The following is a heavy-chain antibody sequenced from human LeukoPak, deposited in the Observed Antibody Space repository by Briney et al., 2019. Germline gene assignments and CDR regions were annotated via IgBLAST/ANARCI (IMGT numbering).Heavy chain of an antibody. CDR2: VKQDGSEK. CDR3: AKEGAYPIVTYDS. V-gene: IGHV3-7*01. Sequence: GGSLRLSCAASGFTFSSYWMNWLRQAPGKGLEWVANVKQDGSEKYYVDSVKGRFTISRDNAKNSLYLQMNSLRAEDTAVYYCAKEGAYPIVTYDSWGQGALVTISS. J-gene: IGHJ5*01. D-gene: IGHD4-11*01. CDR1: GFTFSSYW.